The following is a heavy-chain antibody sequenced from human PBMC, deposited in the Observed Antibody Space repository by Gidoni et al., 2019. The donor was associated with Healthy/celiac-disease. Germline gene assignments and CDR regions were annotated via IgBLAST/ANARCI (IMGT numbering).Heavy chain of an antibody. CDR2: ISSSSSYI. Sequence: EVQLVESGGGLVKPGGSLRLSCAASGFTFSSFSMNWVRQAPGKGLEWVSSISSSSSYIYYADSVKGRFTISRDNAKNSLYLQMNSLRAEDTAVYYCARVHFDDSSGYYYDTYFDYWGQGTLVTVSS. J-gene: IGHJ4*02. D-gene: IGHD3-22*01. CDR1: GFTFSSFS. V-gene: IGHV3-21*01. CDR3: ARVHFDDSSGYYYDTYFDY.